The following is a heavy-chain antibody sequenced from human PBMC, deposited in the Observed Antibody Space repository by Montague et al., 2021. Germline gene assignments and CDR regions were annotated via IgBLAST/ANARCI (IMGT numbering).Heavy chain of an antibody. CDR1: GFIFNNYV. Sequence: SLTLSCAASGFIFNNYVMNWVRQAPVKGLEWVSGINGNSINIDYXDSVKGRFTISRDNAKNSLYLQMNSLRAEDTAFYYCVKDTRDYYPDFWGQGILVTVSS. J-gene: IGHJ4*02. D-gene: IGHD3-3*01. CDR2: INGNSINI. V-gene: IGHV3-9*01. CDR3: VKDTRDYYPDF.